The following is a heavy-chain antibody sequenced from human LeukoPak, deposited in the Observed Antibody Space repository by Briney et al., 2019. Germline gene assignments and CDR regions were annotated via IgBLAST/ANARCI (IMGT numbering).Heavy chain of an antibody. J-gene: IGHJ3*02. CDR3: ARDLVVAAAPGAFDI. Sequence: PGGSLRLSCAASGFSFSSYEINWVRQAPGKGLEWVSYISISGSTIYYADSVKGRFTISRDNAKNSLYLQMDSLRAEDTALCYCARDLVVAAAPGAFDIWGQGTMVTVSS. CDR1: GFSFSSYE. V-gene: IGHV3-48*03. D-gene: IGHD2-15*01. CDR2: ISISGSTI.